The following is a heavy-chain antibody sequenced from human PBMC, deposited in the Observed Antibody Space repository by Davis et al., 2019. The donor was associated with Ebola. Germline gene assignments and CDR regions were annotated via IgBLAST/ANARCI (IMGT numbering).Heavy chain of an antibody. Sequence: SVKVSCKASGYTFTSYAMHWVRQAPGQRLEWMGGIIPIFGTANYAQKFQGRVTMTTDTSTSTAYMELRSLRSDDTAVYYCAREGYDILTGYSYFDYWGQGTLVTVSS. J-gene: IGHJ4*02. V-gene: IGHV1-69*05. D-gene: IGHD3-9*01. CDR2: IIPIFGTA. CDR1: GYTFTSYA. CDR3: AREGYDILTGYSYFDY.